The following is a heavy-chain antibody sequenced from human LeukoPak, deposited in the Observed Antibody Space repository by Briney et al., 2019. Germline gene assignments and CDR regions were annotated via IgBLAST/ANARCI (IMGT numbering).Heavy chain of an antibody. V-gene: IGHV3-21*01. CDR1: GFTFSSYW. J-gene: IGHJ4*02. D-gene: IGHD3-9*01. Sequence: GGSLRLSCAASGFTFSSYWMSWVRQAPGRGLEWVSSITASSTAIYSADSVKGRFTISRDNAKNFLYLQMNSLRAEDTAVYYCARTYYDILTGYNPYFDYWGQGILVTVSS. CDR2: ITASSTAI. CDR3: ARTYYDILTGYNPYFDY.